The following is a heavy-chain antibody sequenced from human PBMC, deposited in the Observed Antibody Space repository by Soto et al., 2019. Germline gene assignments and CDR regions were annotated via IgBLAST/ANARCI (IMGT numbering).Heavy chain of an antibody. CDR3: ARDRGSGWYDY. Sequence: EVQLVESGGGLVQPGGSLRLSCAASEFTFSSYSMHWVRQAPGKGLEWVSYISGSSSTIYYVDSVKGRFTISRDNAKNSLYPQMNSLRDEDTAVYYCARDRGSGWYDYWGQGTLVTVSS. V-gene: IGHV3-48*02. D-gene: IGHD6-19*01. CDR2: ISGSSSTI. J-gene: IGHJ4*02. CDR1: EFTFSSYS.